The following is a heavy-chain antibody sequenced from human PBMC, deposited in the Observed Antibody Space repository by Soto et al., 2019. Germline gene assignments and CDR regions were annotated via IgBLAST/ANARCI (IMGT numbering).Heavy chain of an antibody. Sequence: GGSLRLSCAASGFTFDDYAMHWVRQAPGKGLEWVSGISWNSGSIGYADSVKGRFTISRDNAKNSLYLQMNSLRAEDTALYYCAKDGKDGDYVGSSPYYYYMDVWGKGTTVTVSS. D-gene: IGHD4-17*01. J-gene: IGHJ6*03. CDR1: GFTFDDYA. CDR3: AKDGKDGDYVGSSPYYYYMDV. CDR2: ISWNSGSI. V-gene: IGHV3-9*01.